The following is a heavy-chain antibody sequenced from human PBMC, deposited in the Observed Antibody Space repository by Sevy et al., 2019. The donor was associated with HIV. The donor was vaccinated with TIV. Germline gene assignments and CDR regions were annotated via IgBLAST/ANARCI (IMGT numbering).Heavy chain of an antibody. D-gene: IGHD3-3*01. Sequence: GGSLRLSCAASGFTFSSYAMHWVRQAPGKGLEWVAVISYDGSNKYYADSVKGRFTISRDNSKNTLYLQMISLRAEDTAVYYCARVATPYYDFWSGYYGWFDPWGQGTLVTVSS. CDR1: GFTFSSYA. V-gene: IGHV3-30*04. CDR2: ISYDGSNK. J-gene: IGHJ5*02. CDR3: ARVATPYYDFWSGYYGWFDP.